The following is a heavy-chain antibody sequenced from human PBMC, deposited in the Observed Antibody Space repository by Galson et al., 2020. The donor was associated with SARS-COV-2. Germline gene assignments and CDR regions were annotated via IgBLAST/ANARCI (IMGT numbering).Heavy chain of an antibody. CDR3: ARDQYSNYYGPIDY. Sequence: GGSLRLSCAASGFTFSSYAMHWVRQAPGKGLEWVAVISYDGSNKYYADSVKGRFTISRDNSKNTLYLQMNSLRAEDTAVYYCARDQYSNYYGPIDYWGQGTLVTVSS. V-gene: IGHV3-30*01. D-gene: IGHD4-4*01. J-gene: IGHJ4*02. CDR1: GFTFSSYA. CDR2: ISYDGSNK.